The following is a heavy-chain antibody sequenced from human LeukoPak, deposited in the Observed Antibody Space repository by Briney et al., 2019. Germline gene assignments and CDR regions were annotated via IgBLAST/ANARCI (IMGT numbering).Heavy chain of an antibody. CDR1: RYSFAMYW. CDR2: IYPSDSTT. CDR3: ARQVTVATAGDY. V-gene: IGHV5-51*01. Sequence: GESPKISCQGLRYSFAMYWVAWVRQMPGKGLEWMGIIYPSDSTTRYSPSFEGQVTISVDKSISTAFLQWTSLKSSDTAMYYCARQVTVATAGDYWGQGTLVTVS. D-gene: IGHD6-13*01. J-gene: IGHJ4*02.